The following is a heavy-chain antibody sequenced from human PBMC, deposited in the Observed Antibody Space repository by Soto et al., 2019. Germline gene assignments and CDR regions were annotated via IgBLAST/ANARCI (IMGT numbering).Heavy chain of an antibody. CDR1: GGSISSGGYS. Sequence: QLQLQESGSGLVKPSQTLSLTCAVSGGSISSGGYSWSWIRQPPGKGLEWIGYIYHSGSTYYNPSLKSRVTISVDRAKNQFSLKLSSVTAADTAVYYCARDWGYYGSGTYYGMDVWGQGTTVTVSS. D-gene: IGHD3-10*01. CDR3: ARDWGYYGSGTYYGMDV. V-gene: IGHV4-30-2*01. CDR2: IYHSGST. J-gene: IGHJ6*02.